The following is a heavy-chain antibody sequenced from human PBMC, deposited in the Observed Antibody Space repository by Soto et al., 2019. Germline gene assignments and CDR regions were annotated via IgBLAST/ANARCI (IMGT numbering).Heavy chain of an antibody. CDR3: AREFFYDY. Sequence: EVQLVESGGGLVQPGGSLRLSCAASGFTFSNYNMNWVRQAPGKGLEWVSYISSSSTIYYADSVKGRFTISRDNAKNSLYLQMNSLSDDDTAVYYCAREFFYDYWGQGTLVTVSS. V-gene: IGHV3-48*02. J-gene: IGHJ4*02. D-gene: IGHD3-3*01. CDR1: GFTFSNYN. CDR2: ISSSSTI.